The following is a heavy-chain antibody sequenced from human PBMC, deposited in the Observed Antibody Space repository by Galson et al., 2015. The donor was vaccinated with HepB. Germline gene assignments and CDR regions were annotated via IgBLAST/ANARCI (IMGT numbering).Heavy chain of an antibody. J-gene: IGHJ4*02. CDR2: ISYDGSNK. CDR1: GFTFSSYG. V-gene: IGHV3-30*18. D-gene: IGHD6-19*01. CDR3: AKARLSGWYRDYFDY. Sequence: SLRLSCAASGFTFSSYGMHWVRQAPGKGLEWVAVISYDGSNKYYADSVKGRFTISRDNSKNTLYLQMNSLRAEDTAVYYCAKARLSGWYRDYFDYWGQGTLVTVSS.